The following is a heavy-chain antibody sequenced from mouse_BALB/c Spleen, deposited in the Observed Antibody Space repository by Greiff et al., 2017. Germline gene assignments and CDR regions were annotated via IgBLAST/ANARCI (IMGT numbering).Heavy chain of an antibody. CDR2: ISSGSSTI. CDR1: GFTFSSFG. Sequence: EVKLMESGGGLVQPGGSRKLSCAASGFTFSSFGMHWVRQAPEKGLEWIAYISSGSSTIYYTDTVKGRFIMSRDNPKNTLFLQMTSLRSEDTAMYYCARSLLRTWSFDVWGEGTTVTVSS. V-gene: IGHV5-17*02. CDR3: ARSLLRTWSFDV. D-gene: IGHD1-1*01. J-gene: IGHJ1*01.